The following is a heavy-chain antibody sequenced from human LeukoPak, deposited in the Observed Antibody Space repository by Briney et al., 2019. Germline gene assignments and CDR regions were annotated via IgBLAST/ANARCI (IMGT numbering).Heavy chain of an antibody. CDR1: GFSLSTSGMC. CDR2: IDWDDDK. D-gene: IGHD3-22*01. CDR3: ARTTYYYDSSGQTSDY. Sequence: SGPTLVNPTQTLTLTCTFSGFSLSTSGMCVSWIRQPPGKALEWLARIDWDDDKYYSTSLKTRLTISKDTSKNQVVLTMTNMDPVDTATYYCARTTYYYDSSGQTSDYWGQGTLVTVSS. J-gene: IGHJ4*02. V-gene: IGHV2-70*11.